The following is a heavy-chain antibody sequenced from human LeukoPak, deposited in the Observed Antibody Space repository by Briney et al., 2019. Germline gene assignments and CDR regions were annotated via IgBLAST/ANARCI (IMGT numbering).Heavy chain of an antibody. V-gene: IGHV4-39*07. J-gene: IGHJ5*02. CDR3: ARGTNDCTSTKCPPGNWLDP. Sequence: SETLSLTCTVSGGSISSTFYYWGWIRQPPGKGLEWIGSVYYSGTTYYSPSLRGRVTISVDTSKNQFSLRLSSVTAADTAVYYCARGTNDCTSTKCPPGNWLDPWGQGTLVTVSS. CDR2: VYYSGTT. D-gene: IGHD2-2*01. CDR1: GGSISSTFYY.